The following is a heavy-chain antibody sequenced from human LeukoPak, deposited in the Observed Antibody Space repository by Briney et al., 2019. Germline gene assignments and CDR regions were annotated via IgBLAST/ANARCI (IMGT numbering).Heavy chain of an antibody. Sequence: GGSLRLSCAASGFTFSSYWMSWVRQAPGKGLEWVANIKQDGSEKYFVDSVKGRFTISRDNAKNSLYLQMNSLRAEDTAVYYCARVHFWSGYSFDYWGQGTLVTVSS. CDR1: GFTFSSYW. CDR3: ARVHFWSGYSFDY. CDR2: IKQDGSEK. D-gene: IGHD3-3*02. V-gene: IGHV3-7*01. J-gene: IGHJ4*02.